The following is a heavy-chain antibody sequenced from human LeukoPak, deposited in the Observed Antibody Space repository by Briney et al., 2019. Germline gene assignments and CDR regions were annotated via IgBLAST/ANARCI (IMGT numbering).Heavy chain of an antibody. CDR1: GYSFTDYY. V-gene: IGHV1-2*02. Sequence: ASVKVSCKASGYSFTDYYLHWVRQAPGQGLEWMGCIDPDTGGTKFAQKFQGGVTMTRDTSVSTAYMELSSLRSDDTAVYYCAREYYDSSGLKYAFDIWGQGTMVTASS. J-gene: IGHJ3*02. CDR2: IDPDTGGT. CDR3: AREYYDSSGLKYAFDI. D-gene: IGHD3-22*01.